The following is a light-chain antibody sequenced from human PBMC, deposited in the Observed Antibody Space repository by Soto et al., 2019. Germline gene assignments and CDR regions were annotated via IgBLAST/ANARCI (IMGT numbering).Light chain of an antibody. Sequence: DIQMTQSPSSLSASVGDRVTITCRASQSISSYLNWYQQKPGKAPKLLIYAAFSLQSVVSSRFSGSGSGTDFTLTISSLQPEDFATYYCQQSYSTPGTFGGGTKVEIK. CDR2: AAF. V-gene: IGKV1-39*01. J-gene: IGKJ4*01. CDR1: QSISSY. CDR3: QQSYSTPGT.